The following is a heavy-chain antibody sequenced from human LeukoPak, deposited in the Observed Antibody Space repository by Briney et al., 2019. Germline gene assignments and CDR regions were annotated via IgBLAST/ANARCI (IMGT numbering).Heavy chain of an antibody. D-gene: IGHD5-24*01. CDR3: ARHTSMATRTNWFDP. CDR2: IYYSGTTNSGST. J-gene: IGHJ5*02. V-gene: IGHV4-59*08. Sequence: SETLSLTCTVSGGSIRSDYWSWIRQPPGKGLEWIGYIYYSGTTNSGSTNYNPSLKSRVTISVDTSKNHFSLTLSSVTAADTAVYYCARHTSMATRTNWFDPWGQGTLVTVSS. CDR1: GGSIRSDY.